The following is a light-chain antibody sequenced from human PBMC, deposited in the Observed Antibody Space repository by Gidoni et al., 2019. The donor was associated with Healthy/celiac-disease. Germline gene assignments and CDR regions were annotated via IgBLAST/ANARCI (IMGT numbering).Light chain of an antibody. CDR1: QGISSY. CDR2: AAS. Sequence: AIWMTQSPSSFSASTGDRVTITFRASQGISSYLAWYQQKPGKAPKLLIYAASTLQSGVPSRFSGSGSGTDFTLTISCLQSEDFATYYCQQYYSYPPYTFGQGTKLEIK. V-gene: IGKV1-8*01. J-gene: IGKJ2*01. CDR3: QQYYSYPPYT.